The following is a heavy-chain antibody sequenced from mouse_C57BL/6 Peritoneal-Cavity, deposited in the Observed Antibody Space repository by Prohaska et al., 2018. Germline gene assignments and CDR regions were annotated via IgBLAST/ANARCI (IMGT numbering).Heavy chain of an antibody. V-gene: IGHV12-3*01. J-gene: IGHJ1*03. CDR1: GFPITSGYY. CDR2: ITHSGET. Sequence: QMQLQESGPGLVKPSQSLFLTCSITGFPITSGYYWIWIRQSPGKPLEWMGYITHSGETFYNPSLQRPISITRETSKNQFFLQLNSVTTEDTAMYYCAGDGAGYWYFDVWGTGTTVTVSS. D-gene: IGHD4-1*01. CDR3: AGDGAGYWYFDV.